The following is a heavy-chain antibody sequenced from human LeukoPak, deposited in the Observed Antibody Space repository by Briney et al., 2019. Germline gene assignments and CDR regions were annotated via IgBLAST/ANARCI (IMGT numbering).Heavy chain of an antibody. V-gene: IGHV3-11*03. CDR2: ISSSSSYT. Sequence: GGSLRLSCAASGFTFSDYYMSWIRQAPGKGLEWVSYISSSSSYTNYADSVKGRFTISRDNAKNSLYLQMNSLRAEDTAVHYCARLYCRGGSCYPYFDYWGQGTLVTVSS. CDR3: ARLYCRGGSCYPYFDY. D-gene: IGHD2-15*01. CDR1: GFTFSDYY. J-gene: IGHJ4*02.